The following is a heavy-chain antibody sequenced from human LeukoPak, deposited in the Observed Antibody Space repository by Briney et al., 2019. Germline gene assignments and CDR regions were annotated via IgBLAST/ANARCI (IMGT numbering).Heavy chain of an antibody. J-gene: IGHJ6*02. D-gene: IGHD2-15*01. CDR3: AKTRGSFYYYVMDV. V-gene: IGHV3-43*02. Sequence: PGGSLRLSCAASGFTFDDYAMHWVRQAPGKGLEWVSLISGDGGSTYYADSVKGRFTISRDNSKNSLYLQMNSLRTDDTVLYYCAKTRGSFYYYVMDVWGQGTTVTVSS. CDR1: GFTFDDYA. CDR2: ISGDGGST.